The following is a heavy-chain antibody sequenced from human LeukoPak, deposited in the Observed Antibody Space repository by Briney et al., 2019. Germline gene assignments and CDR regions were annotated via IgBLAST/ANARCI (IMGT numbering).Heavy chain of an antibody. CDR2: INAGNGNT. Sequence: ASVKVSCKASGYTFTSYAMHWVRQAPGQRLEWMGWINAGNGNTKHSQKFQGRVTITRDTSASTAYMELSSLRSEDTAVYYCARPHAKVGASLFDYWGQGTLVTVSS. V-gene: IGHV1-3*01. CDR1: GYTFTSYA. CDR3: ARPHAKVGASLFDY. J-gene: IGHJ4*02. D-gene: IGHD1-26*01.